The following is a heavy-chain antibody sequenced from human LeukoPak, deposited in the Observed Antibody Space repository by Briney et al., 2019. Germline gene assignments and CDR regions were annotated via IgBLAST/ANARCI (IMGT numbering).Heavy chain of an antibody. CDR3: ARADIRAIASSGWYGFDY. CDR1: GYTFTSYY. D-gene: IGHD6-19*01. CDR2: ISAYNGNT. Sequence: ASVKVSCKASGYTFTSYYMRWVRQAPGQGLEWMGWISAYNGNTNYAQKVQGRVTMTTDTSTSTAYMELRSLRSDDTAVYYCARADIRAIASSGWYGFDYWGQGTLVTVSS. J-gene: IGHJ4*02. V-gene: IGHV1-18*04.